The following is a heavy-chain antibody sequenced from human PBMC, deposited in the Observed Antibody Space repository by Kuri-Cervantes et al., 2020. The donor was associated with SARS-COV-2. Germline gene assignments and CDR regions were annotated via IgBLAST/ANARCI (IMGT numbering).Heavy chain of an antibody. CDR2: ISHDGSSK. CDR1: GFTFSTYA. D-gene: IGHD2-2*01. CDR3: ARGVEVPKLYYYYDMDV. Sequence: GGSLRLSCAASGFTFSTYAMHWVRQAPGKGLEWVAVISHDGSSKYYADSVKGRFTISRDNSKNTLYLQMKSLRAEDTAVYYCARGVEVPKLYYYYDMDVWGQGTMVTVSS. V-gene: IGHV3-30-3*01. J-gene: IGHJ6*02.